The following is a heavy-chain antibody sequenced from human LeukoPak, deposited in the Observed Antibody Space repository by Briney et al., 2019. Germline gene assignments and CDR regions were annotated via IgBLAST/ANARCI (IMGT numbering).Heavy chain of an antibody. CDR1: GYSFIDYH. J-gene: IGHJ1*01. V-gene: IGHV1-2*02. CDR3: ARPGARYSSGWLVYRGAPPEYFQY. Sequence: GASVKVSCKASGYSFIDYHIHWVRQAPGQGLECMGWISPRSGATEYYIERFQGRFTMTRDTSISTAYMELSRLTSDDTAVYYCARPGARYSSGWLVYRGAPPEYFQYWGQGTLVTVSS. CDR2: ISPRSGAT. D-gene: IGHD6-19*01.